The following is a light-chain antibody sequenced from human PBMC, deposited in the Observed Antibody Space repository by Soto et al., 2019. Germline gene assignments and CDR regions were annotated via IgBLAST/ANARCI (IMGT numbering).Light chain of an antibody. CDR1: QSVSSN. CDR3: QQQNNWPPIT. J-gene: IGKJ5*01. V-gene: IGKV3-15*01. CDR2: GAS. Sequence: EIVMTQSPATLSVSPGERATLSCRASQSVSSNLAWYQQKPGQAPRLLIYGASTRATGIPARCSGSGSGTEYTLTISSLQSEDVAVDYCQQQNNWPPITFGQGTRLEIK.